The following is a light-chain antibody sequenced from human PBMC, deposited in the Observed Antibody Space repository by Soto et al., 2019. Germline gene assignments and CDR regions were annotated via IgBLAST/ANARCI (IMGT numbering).Light chain of an antibody. CDR2: VAS. Sequence: EMVMTQSPATLSVSPGERATLSCRASQSVSSYLAWYQQKPGQPPRLLIYVASTRAAGIPARFSGSGSGTEFTLTISSLQSEDFAVYYCQQYNVWPLTFGGGTKVEFK. V-gene: IGKV3-15*01. CDR3: QQYNVWPLT. CDR1: QSVSSY. J-gene: IGKJ4*01.